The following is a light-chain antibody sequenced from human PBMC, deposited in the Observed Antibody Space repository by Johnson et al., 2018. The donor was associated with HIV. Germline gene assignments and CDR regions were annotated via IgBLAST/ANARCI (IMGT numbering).Light chain of an antibody. CDR2: EDD. Sequence: QAVLTQPPSVSAAPGQKVTISCSGSSSNIGKNHVSWYQQFPGTAPKLLVYEDDKRPSGIPDRFSGSKSGTSATLGITGLQTWDEADYYCGTWDSSLNTGYVFGTGTKVTVL. J-gene: IGLJ1*01. CDR1: SSNIGKNH. V-gene: IGLV1-51*02. CDR3: GTWDSSLNTGYV.